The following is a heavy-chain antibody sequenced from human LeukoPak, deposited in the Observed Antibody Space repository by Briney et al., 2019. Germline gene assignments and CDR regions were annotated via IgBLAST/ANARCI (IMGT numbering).Heavy chain of an antibody. D-gene: IGHD5-18*01. V-gene: IGHV4-59*01. Sequence: SETLSLTCTVSGGPISTYYWSWIRQPPGKGLEWIGYIYYSGSTKNNPSLKSRVTISVDTSKNQFSLKLSSVTAADTAVYYCASGPPTRYSYVYWGQGTLVTVSS. CDR2: IYYSGST. CDR3: ASGPPTRYSYVY. CDR1: GGPISTYY. J-gene: IGHJ4*02.